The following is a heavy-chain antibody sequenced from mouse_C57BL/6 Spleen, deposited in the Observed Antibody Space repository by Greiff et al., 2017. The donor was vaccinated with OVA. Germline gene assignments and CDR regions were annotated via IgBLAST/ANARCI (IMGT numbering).Heavy chain of an antibody. CDR3: AKGGVSYYFDY. CDR2: IYPGDGDT. CDR1: GYAFSSSW. V-gene: IGHV1-82*01. D-gene: IGHD6-2*01. Sequence: VQGVESGPELVKPGASVKISCKASGYAFSSSWMNWVKQRPGKGLEWIGRIYPGDGDTNYNGKFKGKATLTADKSSSTAYMQLSSLTSEDSAVYFCAKGGVSYYFDYWGQGTTLTVSS. J-gene: IGHJ2*01.